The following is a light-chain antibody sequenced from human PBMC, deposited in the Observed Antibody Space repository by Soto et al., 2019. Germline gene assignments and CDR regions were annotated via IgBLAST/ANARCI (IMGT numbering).Light chain of an antibody. CDR2: PTS. Sequence: DIQMTQSPSSVSASVGDRVTITCRASQGINNWLAWYQQKPAKAPKLLIYPTSIVQNGVPSRFSGSGSGTDFSLSINSLQPEDFATYYCHQANSFPLTFGVGTKLEIK. CDR3: HQANSFPLT. J-gene: IGKJ4*01. CDR1: QGINNW. V-gene: IGKV1D-12*01.